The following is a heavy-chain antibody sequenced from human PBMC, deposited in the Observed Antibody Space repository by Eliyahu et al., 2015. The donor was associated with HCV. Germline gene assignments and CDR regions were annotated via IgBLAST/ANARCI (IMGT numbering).Heavy chain of an antibody. Sequence: QVQLVQSGAEVKKPGASVKVSCKASGYTFSXFXMHWVRXAPGXXXEWMGTIDPSLGFTSYEQNFQGRVIMTRDTSASTVYMELSSLRSEDTAVYYCARAGRYFDWSLPAPFDYWGQGTLVTVSS. CDR3: ARAGRYFDWSLPAPFDY. CDR1: GYTFSXFX. V-gene: IGHV1-46*01. D-gene: IGHD3-9*01. CDR2: IDPSLGFT. J-gene: IGHJ4*02.